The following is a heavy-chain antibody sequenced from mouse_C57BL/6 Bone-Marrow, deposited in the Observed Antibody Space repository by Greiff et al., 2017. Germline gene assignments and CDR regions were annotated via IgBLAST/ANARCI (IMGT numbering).Heavy chain of an antibody. J-gene: IGHJ3*01. Sequence: QVQLQQPGAELVMPGASVKLSCKAPGYTFTSYWMHWVKQRPGQGLEWIGEIDPSDSYTNYNQKFKGKSTLTVDKSSSTAYMQLSSLTSEDSAVYYCAREGGYYAWFAYWGQGTLVTVSA. D-gene: IGHD2-3*01. CDR3: AREGGYYAWFAY. CDR1: GYTFTSYW. CDR2: IDPSDSYT. V-gene: IGHV1-69*01.